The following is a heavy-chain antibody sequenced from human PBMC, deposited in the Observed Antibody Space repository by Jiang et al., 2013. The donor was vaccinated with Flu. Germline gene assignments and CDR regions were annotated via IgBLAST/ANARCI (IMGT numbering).Heavy chain of an antibody. V-gene: IGHV1-18*01. CDR3: ARAMSGVPIDY. CDR1: GYTFTSFG. Sequence: SGAEVKKPGASVKVSCKTSGYTFTSFGISWVRQAPGQGLEWMGWINTYNGNTEYAQKLQDRVTMTTDTSTSTAYMDQRSLRSDDTAVYYCARAMSGVPIDYWGQGTLVTVSS. CDR2: INTYNGNT. D-gene: IGHD3-10*01. J-gene: IGHJ4*02.